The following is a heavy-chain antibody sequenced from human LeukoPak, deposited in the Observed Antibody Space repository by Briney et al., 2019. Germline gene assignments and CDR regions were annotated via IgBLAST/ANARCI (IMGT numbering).Heavy chain of an antibody. CDR2: IYFSGST. J-gene: IGHJ4*02. CDR1: GGSISSNNW. V-gene: IGHV4-4*02. CDR3: ARKVAGSGNYDY. D-gene: IGHD3-22*01. Sequence: PSGTLSLTCAVSGGSISSNNWWGWVRQHPGKGLEWIGYIYFSGSTYYNPSLKSRVTISLDTSKNQFSLKLNSVTAADTAMYYCARKVAGSGNYDYWGQGTLVTVSS.